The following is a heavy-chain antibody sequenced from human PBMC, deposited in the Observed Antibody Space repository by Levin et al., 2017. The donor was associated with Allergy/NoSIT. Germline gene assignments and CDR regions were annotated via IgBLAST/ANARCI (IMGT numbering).Heavy chain of an antibody. Sequence: SETLSLTCAVYGGSFSGYYWSWIRQPPGKGLEWIGEINHSGSTNYNPSLKSRVTISVDTSKNQFSLKLSSVTAADTAVYYCASGSGRTRDFDYWGQGTLVTVSS. J-gene: IGHJ4*02. CDR3: ASGSGRTRDFDY. CDR2: INHSGST. D-gene: IGHD2-2*01. CDR1: GGSFSGYY. V-gene: IGHV4-34*01.